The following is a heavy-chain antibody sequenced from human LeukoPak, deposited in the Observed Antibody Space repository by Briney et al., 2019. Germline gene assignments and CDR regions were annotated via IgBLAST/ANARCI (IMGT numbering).Heavy chain of an antibody. V-gene: IGHV1-69*01. Sequence: GSSVTVSCTASGGTFISYAISWVRQAPGQGLEWMGGIIPIFGTANYAQKFQGRVTITADESTSTAYMELSSLRSEDTAVYYCARAPYSGSYCFGYWGQGTLVTVSS. D-gene: IGHD1-26*01. J-gene: IGHJ4*02. CDR1: GGTFISYA. CDR3: ARAPYSGSYCFGY. CDR2: IIPIFGTA.